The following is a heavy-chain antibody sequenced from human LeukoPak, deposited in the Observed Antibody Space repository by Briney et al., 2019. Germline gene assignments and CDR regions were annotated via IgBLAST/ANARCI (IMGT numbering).Heavy chain of an antibody. Sequence: GRSLRLSCAASGFTFSSYGMHWVRQAPGKGLEWVAVISYDGSNKYYADSVKGRFTISRDNSKNTLYLQMNSLRAEDTAVYYCAKAGGGSGWYVWGQGTLVTVSS. V-gene: IGHV3-30*18. CDR2: ISYDGSNK. CDR1: GFTFSSYG. D-gene: IGHD6-19*01. J-gene: IGHJ4*02. CDR3: AKAGGGSGWYV.